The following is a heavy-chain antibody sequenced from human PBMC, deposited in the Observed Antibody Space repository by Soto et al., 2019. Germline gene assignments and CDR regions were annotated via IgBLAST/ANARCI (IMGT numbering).Heavy chain of an antibody. V-gene: IGHV3-7*05. Sequence: EVQLVESGGGLVQPGGSLRLSCVASGFSFSDYWMSWVRQAPGKGLVWVANIEGDGTAKYYVDSVKGRFTISRDNARSSLHLDMNSLRAEDTAFYYCARECRGSRWDKSPADYWGQGTLVTVSS. CDR1: GFSFSDYW. D-gene: IGHD6-13*01. J-gene: IGHJ4*02. CDR2: IEGDGTAK. CDR3: ARECRGSRWDKSPADY.